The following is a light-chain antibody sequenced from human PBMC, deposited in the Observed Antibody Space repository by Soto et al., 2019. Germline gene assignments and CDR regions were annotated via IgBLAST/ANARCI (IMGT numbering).Light chain of an antibody. CDR3: QQYNIWPPYT. J-gene: IGKJ2*01. V-gene: IGKV3-15*01. Sequence: EILMKQSPATLSVSPGERATLYCKASQRISSNLAWYQQKPGQPPRLLIYGASTRASGIPARFSGSGSGTEFTLTISGLQSEDFALYYCQQYNIWPPYTFGQGTKVDIK. CDR2: GAS. CDR1: QRISSN.